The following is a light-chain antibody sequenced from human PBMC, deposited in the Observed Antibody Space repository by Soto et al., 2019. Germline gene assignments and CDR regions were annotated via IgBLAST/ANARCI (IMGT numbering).Light chain of an antibody. CDR3: QQFNTWPRDT. CDR2: AAS. V-gene: IGKV3-15*01. Sequence: DIVMTQSPATLSVSPGERATLSCRASQSVSRNLAWYQQKPGQPPRLLIYAASTRASGIPARFSGAGSVTEFTLTISSLQSEDFAVYYCQQFNTWPRDTFGQGTKVE. J-gene: IGKJ1*01. CDR1: QSVSRN.